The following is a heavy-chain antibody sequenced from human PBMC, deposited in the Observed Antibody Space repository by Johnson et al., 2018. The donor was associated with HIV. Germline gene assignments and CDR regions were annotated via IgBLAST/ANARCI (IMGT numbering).Heavy chain of an antibody. J-gene: IGHJ3*01. CDR1: GFTLSSYW. V-gene: IGHV3-74*01. CDR3: ARESRIWA. CDR2: INSDGSST. D-gene: IGHD3-16*01. Sequence: VQLVESGGGLVQPGGSLRLSCVASGFTLSSYWIHWVRRAPGKGLVWVSRINSDGSSTSYADSVKGRFTISRDNAKSSLSLQMNSLRAEDTAVYYCARESRIWAWGQGTMVTVSS.